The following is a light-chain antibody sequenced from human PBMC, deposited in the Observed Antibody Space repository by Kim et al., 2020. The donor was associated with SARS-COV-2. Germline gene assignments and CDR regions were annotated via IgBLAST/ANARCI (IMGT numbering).Light chain of an antibody. CDR1: SLRSYY. V-gene: IGLV3-19*01. CDR3: NSRDSSGPVV. Sequence: SSELTQDPAVSVALGQTVRITCQGDSLRSYYASWYQQKPGQAPVLVIYGKNNRPSGIPDRFSGSSSGNTASLTITGAQPEDEADYYCNSRDSSGPVVFGG. J-gene: IGLJ2*01. CDR2: GKN.